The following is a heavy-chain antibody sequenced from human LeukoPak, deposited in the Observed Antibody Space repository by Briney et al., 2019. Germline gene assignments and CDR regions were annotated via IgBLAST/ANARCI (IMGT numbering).Heavy chain of an antibody. CDR2: INPSGGST. CDR3: ARDGRYYDILTGYHYYMDV. Sequence: ASVKVSCKASGYTFISYYMHWVRQAPGQGLEWMGIINPSGGSTTYAQKFQGRVTMTRDMSTSTVYMELSSLRSEDTAVYYCARDGRYYDILTGYHYYMDVWGKGTTVTVSS. CDR1: GYTFISYY. V-gene: IGHV1-46*01. J-gene: IGHJ6*03. D-gene: IGHD3-9*01.